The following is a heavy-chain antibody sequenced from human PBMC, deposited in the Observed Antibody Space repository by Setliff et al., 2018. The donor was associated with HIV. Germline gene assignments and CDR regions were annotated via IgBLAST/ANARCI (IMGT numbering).Heavy chain of an antibody. D-gene: IGHD3-9*01. V-gene: IGHV4-4*07. CDR2: VSSRGDT. Sequence: SETLSLTCTVSDSGTYYWSWIRQPAGKGLEWIGRVSSRGDTNYNPSLKSRVTMSVDTSKNQFSLKLTSVTASDTAVYYCARGNYDILTGRAIYYYYYMDVWGKGTTVTVSS. CDR3: ARGNYDILTGRAIYYYYYMDV. CDR1: DSGTYY. J-gene: IGHJ6*03.